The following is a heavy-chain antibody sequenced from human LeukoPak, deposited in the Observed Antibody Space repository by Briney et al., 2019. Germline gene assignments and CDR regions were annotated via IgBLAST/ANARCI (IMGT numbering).Heavy chain of an antibody. CDR3: ATVAYSGSYFDY. CDR2: FDPEDGET. Sequence: ASVKVSCQVSGYTLTELSMHWVRQAPGKGLEWMGGFDPEDGETIYAQKFQGRVTMTEDTSTDTAYMELSSLRSEDTAVYYCATVAYSGSYFDYWGQGTLVTVSS. J-gene: IGHJ4*02. V-gene: IGHV1-24*01. D-gene: IGHD1-26*01. CDR1: GYTLTELS.